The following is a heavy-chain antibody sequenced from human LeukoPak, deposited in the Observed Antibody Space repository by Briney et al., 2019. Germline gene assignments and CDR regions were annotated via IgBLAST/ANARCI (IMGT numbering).Heavy chain of an antibody. CDR3: ARGGSWRGITA. V-gene: IGHV1-8*01. CDR2: INPMSGET. J-gene: IGHJ5*02. CDR1: RDTFTSYD. Sequence: ASVKVSCKASRDTFTSYDIIWVRQATGQGLEWMGWINPMSGETGYAQEFQGRVTLTRSTSTSTVYMELSSLRSDGTAIYYCARGGSWRGITAWGQGTLVTVSS. D-gene: IGHD3-3*01.